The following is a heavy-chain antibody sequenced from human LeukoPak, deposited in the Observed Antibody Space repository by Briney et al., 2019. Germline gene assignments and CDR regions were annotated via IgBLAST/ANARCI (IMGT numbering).Heavy chain of an antibody. D-gene: IGHD6-13*01. J-gene: IGHJ4*02. CDR2: INHSGST. Sequence: GSLRLSCAASGFTFSSYSMSWIRQPPGKGLEWIGEINHSGSTNYNPSLKSRVTISVDTSKNQFSLKLSSVTAADTAVYYCARVAAGYMNDYWGQGTLVTVSS. V-gene: IGHV4-34*01. CDR1: GFTFSSYS. CDR3: ARVAAGYMNDY.